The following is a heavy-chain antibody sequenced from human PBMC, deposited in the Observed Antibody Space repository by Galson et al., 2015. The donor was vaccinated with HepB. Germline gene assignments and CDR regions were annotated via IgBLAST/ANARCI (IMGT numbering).Heavy chain of an antibody. V-gene: IGHV1-69*13. Sequence: SVKVSCKASGGTFSRYAISWVRQAPGQGLEWMGGIIPIFGTANYAQKFQGRVTITADESTSTAYMELSSLRSEDTAVYYCARSGFLEWTRDNWFDPWGQGTLVTVSS. CDR2: IIPIFGTA. D-gene: IGHD3-3*01. CDR3: ARSGFLEWTRDNWFDP. CDR1: GGTFSRYA. J-gene: IGHJ5*02.